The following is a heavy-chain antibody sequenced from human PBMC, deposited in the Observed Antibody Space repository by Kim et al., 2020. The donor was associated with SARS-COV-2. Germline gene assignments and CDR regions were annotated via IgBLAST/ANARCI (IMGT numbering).Heavy chain of an antibody. CDR3: AKERAVAGYYYYGMDV. J-gene: IGHJ6*02. CDR2: ISWNSGSI. Sequence: GGSLRLSCAASGFTFDDYAMHWVRQGPGKGLEWVSGISWNSGSIGYADSVKGRFTISRDNAKNSLYLQMNSLRAEDTALYYCAKERAVAGYYYYGMDVWGQGTTVTVSS. V-gene: IGHV3-9*01. D-gene: IGHD6-19*01. CDR1: GFTFDDYA.